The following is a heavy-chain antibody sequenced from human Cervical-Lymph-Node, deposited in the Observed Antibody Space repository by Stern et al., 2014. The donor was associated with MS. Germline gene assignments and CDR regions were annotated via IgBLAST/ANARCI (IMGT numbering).Heavy chain of an antibody. D-gene: IGHD1-26*01. CDR3: AHDSGA. CDR2: IFWDDDK. J-gene: IGHJ5*02. V-gene: IGHV2-5*02. Sequence: QVTLKESGPAVVKPTQTLTLTCSLSGVSLNTSGVGVNWIRQPPGKGLEGLALIFWDDDKHYSPSLKNRLTISKDTSKNQVVLRMTNMDPVDTATYYCAHDSGAWGRGTLVTVSS. CDR1: GVSLNTSGVG.